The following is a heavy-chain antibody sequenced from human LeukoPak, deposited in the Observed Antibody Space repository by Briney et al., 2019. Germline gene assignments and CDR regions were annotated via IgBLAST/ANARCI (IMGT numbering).Heavy chain of an antibody. CDR3: ARDNGGETYYDILTARALDY. D-gene: IGHD3-9*01. CDR2: ISSSSSYI. Sequence: PGGSLRLSCAASGFTFSSYSMNWVRQAPGKGLEWVSSISSSSSYIYYADSVKGRFTISRDNAKNSLYLQMNSLRAEDTAVYYCARDNGGETYYDILTARALDYWGQGTLVTVSS. J-gene: IGHJ4*02. CDR1: GFTFSSYS. V-gene: IGHV3-21*04.